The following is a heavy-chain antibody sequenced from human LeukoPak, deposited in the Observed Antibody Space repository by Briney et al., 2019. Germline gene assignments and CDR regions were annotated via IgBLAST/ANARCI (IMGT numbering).Heavy chain of an antibody. CDR3: ASPTGYCSGGSCPRAHYYYGMDV. J-gene: IGHJ6*02. Sequence: GGSLRLSCAASGFTVSSNYMSWVRQAPGKGLVWVSRTNPDGSSTTYADSVKGRFTISRDNAKNTLYLQLNSLRAEDTAVYFCASPTGYCSGGSCPRAHYYYGMDVWGQGTTVTVSS. V-gene: IGHV3-74*01. CDR1: GFTVSSNY. D-gene: IGHD2-15*01. CDR2: TNPDGSST.